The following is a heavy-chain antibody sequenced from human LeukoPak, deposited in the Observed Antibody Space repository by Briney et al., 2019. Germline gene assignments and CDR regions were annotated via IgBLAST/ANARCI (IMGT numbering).Heavy chain of an antibody. CDR2: ISSNSGYI. CDR3: VKAGWYGSLNYLDF. Sequence: PGGSLRLSCAASGFTFSSYGMNWVRQAPGKGLEWVSAISSNSGYIDYADSVRGRFTISRDNSKNSLYLQMNNLGVEDTAIYFCVKAGWYGSLNYLDFWGQGTLVTVSS. V-gene: IGHV3-21*04. CDR1: GFTFSSYG. J-gene: IGHJ4*02. D-gene: IGHD3-10*01.